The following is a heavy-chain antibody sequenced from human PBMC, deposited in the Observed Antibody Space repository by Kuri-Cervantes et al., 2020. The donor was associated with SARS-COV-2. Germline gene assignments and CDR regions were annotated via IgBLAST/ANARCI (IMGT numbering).Heavy chain of an antibody. Sequence: SETLSLTCTVSGGSISSYYWSWIRQPPGKGLERIRESNHSGSTNYNPSLKRRVTISVVTSKNQFSLKLSSMTAADTAVYYFARGTIVVVPAPILGLAPYYSCYYMDVCGKGTTVTVSS. D-gene: IGHD2-2*01. CDR2: SNHSGST. V-gene: IGHV4-34*01. J-gene: IGHJ6*03. CDR1: GGSISSYY. CDR3: ARGTIVVVPAPILGLAPYYSCYYMDV.